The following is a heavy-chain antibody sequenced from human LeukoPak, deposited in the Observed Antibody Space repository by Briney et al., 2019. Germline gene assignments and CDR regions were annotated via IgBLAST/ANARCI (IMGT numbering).Heavy chain of an antibody. Sequence: GESLKISCKGSGYRFSTYWIGWVRQMPGKGLEWMGVIYPGDADIRYRPSFQGQVTITADKSITTAYLQWSSLKASDTAMYYCARGGGPPYCWGGLCCYGHWGQGTLVTVSS. CDR2: IYPGDADI. J-gene: IGHJ4*02. CDR3: ARGGGPPYCWGGLCCYGH. CDR1: GYRFSTYW. D-gene: IGHD2-21*01. V-gene: IGHV5-51*01.